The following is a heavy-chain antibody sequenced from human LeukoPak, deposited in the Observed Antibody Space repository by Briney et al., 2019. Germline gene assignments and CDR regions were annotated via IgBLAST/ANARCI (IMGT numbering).Heavy chain of an antibody. V-gene: IGHV4-38-2*02. CDR1: GYSISSGYY. CDR3: AREYRAVYFRIAAAGAFDY. CDR2: IYHSGST. D-gene: IGHD6-13*01. Sequence: SETLSLTCTVSGYSISSGYYWGWIRQPPGKGLEWIGSIYHSGSTYYNPSLKSRVTISVATSKNQFSLKLSSVTAADTAVYYCAREYRAVYFRIAAAGAFDYWGQGTLVTVSS. J-gene: IGHJ4*02.